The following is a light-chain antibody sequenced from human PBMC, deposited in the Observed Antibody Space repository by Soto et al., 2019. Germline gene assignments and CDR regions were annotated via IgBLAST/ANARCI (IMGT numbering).Light chain of an antibody. Sequence: DIQMTQSPSSLSTSVGESVTITCRASQSISSYLNWYQQKPGKAHKLLICSASSLKSGVPSRFSGSGSGTDFTLTISSLQPEDFVTYYCQQSYSSPPTFGQGTKVDI. CDR3: QQSYSSPPT. CDR1: QSISSY. CDR2: SAS. J-gene: IGKJ1*01. V-gene: IGKV1-39*01.